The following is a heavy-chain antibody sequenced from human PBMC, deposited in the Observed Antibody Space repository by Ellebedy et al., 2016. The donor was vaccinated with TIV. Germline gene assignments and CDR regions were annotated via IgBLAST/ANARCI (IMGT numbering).Heavy chain of an antibody. J-gene: IGHJ6*02. Sequence: SETLSLTXAVYGGSFSGYYWSWIRQPPGKGLEWIGEINHSGSTNYNPSLKSRVTISVDTSKNQFSLKLSSVTAADTAVYYCARARWGYSGYDGMDVWGQGTTVTVSS. CDR3: ARARWGYSGYDGMDV. V-gene: IGHV4-34*01. CDR1: GGSFSGYY. CDR2: INHSGST. D-gene: IGHD5-18*01.